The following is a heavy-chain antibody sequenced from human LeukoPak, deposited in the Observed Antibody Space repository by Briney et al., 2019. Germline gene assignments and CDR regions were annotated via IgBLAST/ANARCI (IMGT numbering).Heavy chain of an antibody. CDR3: ARVEEDTAMVTSPDY. CDR2: ISAYNGNT. V-gene: IGHV1-18*01. CDR1: GYTCTSYG. D-gene: IGHD5-18*01. J-gene: IGHJ4*02. Sequence: ASVKVSCKASGYTCTSYGISWVRQAPGQGLEWMGWISAYNGNTNYAQKLQGRVTMTTDTSTSTAYMELRSLRSDDTAVYYCARVEEDTAMVTSPDYWGQGTLVTVSS.